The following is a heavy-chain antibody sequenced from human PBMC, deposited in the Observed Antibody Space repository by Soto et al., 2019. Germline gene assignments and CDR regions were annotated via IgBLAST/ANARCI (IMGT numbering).Heavy chain of an antibody. Sequence: SETQCLTCTVSGGNIIGYYWSWIRQPPGKGLEWIGYIYYSGSANYNPSLKSRVTISVDTSKNQFSLKLSSVTAADTAVYYCARVPEHYYYYYGMDVWGQGTTVTVSS. V-gene: IGHV4-59*01. J-gene: IGHJ6*02. D-gene: IGHD1-26*01. CDR2: IYYSGSA. CDR1: GGNIIGYY. CDR3: ARVPEHYYYYYGMDV.